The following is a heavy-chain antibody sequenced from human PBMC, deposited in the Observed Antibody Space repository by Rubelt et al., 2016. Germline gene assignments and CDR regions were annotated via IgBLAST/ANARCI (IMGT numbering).Heavy chain of an antibody. CDR3: ARANHGDYEDY. J-gene: IGHJ4*02. Sequence: QVQLVQSGAEVKKPGASVKVSCKASGYTFTNYGMHWVRQAPGQRLEWMGWIDAGNGDTKYSQKLKDRVSITRDASANTAYMELSSLRSEDTAVYYCARANHGDYEDYWGQETLVTVSS. CDR2: IDAGNGDT. V-gene: IGHV1-3*01. D-gene: IGHD4-17*01. CDR1: GYTFTNYG.